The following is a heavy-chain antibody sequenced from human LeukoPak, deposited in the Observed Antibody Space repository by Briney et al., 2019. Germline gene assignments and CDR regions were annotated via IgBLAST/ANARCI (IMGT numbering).Heavy chain of an antibody. V-gene: IGHV1-69*13. CDR3: ARTVAAAADWFDP. D-gene: IGHD6-13*01. Sequence: WASVKVSCKASGGTFSSYAISWVRQAPGQGLEWMGGIIPIFGTANYAQKFQGRVTITADESTSTAYMELSSLRSEDTAAYYCARTVAAAADWFDPWGQGTLVTVSS. CDR2: IIPIFGTA. CDR1: GGTFSSYA. J-gene: IGHJ5*02.